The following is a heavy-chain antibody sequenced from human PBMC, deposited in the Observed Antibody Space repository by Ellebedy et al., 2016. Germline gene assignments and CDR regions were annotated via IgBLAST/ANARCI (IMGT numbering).Heavy chain of an antibody. CDR3: ARRSREQFVGHFDY. CDR2: INHSGNT. D-gene: IGHD6-6*01. J-gene: IGHJ4*02. CDR1: GGSFSGYY. V-gene: IGHV4-34*01. Sequence: SETLSLTXRVYGGSFSGYYWCWIRQPPGKGLEWIGDINHSGNTNYNPSLKSRVAISVDTSRNQFSLRVTSVTAADTAMYYCARRSREQFVGHFDYWGQGDLVTVSS.